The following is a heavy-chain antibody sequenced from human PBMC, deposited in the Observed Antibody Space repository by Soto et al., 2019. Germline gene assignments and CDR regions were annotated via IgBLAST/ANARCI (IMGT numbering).Heavy chain of an antibody. J-gene: IGHJ6*02. CDR1: GGSISSSSYY. Sequence: SETLSLTCTVSGGSISSSSYYWGWIRQPPGKGLEWIVSIYYIWITYYNPSLKSRVTISVDTSKNQFSLKLSSVTAADTAVYYCARSDSTDYYYGMDVWGQGTTVTVSS. V-gene: IGHV4-39*01. CDR3: ARSDSTDYYYGMDV. CDR2: IYYIWIT. D-gene: IGHD4-4*01.